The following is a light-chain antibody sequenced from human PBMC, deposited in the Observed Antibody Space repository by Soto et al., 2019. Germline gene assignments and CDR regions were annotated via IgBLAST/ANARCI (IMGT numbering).Light chain of an antibody. CDR3: AAWDDSLNGRV. J-gene: IGLJ2*01. CDR2: TNN. CDR1: SSNIGSNT. Sequence: QSVLTQPPSVSGTPGQRVTISCSGGSSNIGSNTVNWYQQLPGTAPKLLIYTNNQRPSGVPDRFSGSKSDTSASLAISGPQSEDEADYYCAAWDDSLNGRVFGGGTKLTVL. V-gene: IGLV1-44*01.